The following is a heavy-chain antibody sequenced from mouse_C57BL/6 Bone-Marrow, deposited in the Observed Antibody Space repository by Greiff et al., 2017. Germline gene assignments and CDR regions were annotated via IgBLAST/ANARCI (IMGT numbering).Heavy chain of an antibody. Sequence: VQLQQSGAELVRPGASVKLSCTASGFNIKDDYMHWVKQRPEQGLEWIGWIDPENGDTEYASKLQGKATITADTSSNTAYLQLSSLTSEDTAVYYWTTDDGYFSWFAYWGQGTLVTVSA. J-gene: IGHJ3*01. CDR1: GFNIKDDY. V-gene: IGHV14-4*01. D-gene: IGHD2-3*01. CDR3: TTDDGYFSWFAY. CDR2: IDPENGDT.